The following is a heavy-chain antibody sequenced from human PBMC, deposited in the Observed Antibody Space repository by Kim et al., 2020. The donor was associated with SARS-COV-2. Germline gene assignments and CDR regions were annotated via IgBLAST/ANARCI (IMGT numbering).Heavy chain of an antibody. V-gene: IGHV3-23*01. CDR2: ISGSGGST. Sequence: GGSLRLSCAASGFTFSSYAMSWVRQAPGKGLEWVSAISGSGGSTYYADSVKGRFTISRDNSKNTLYLQMNSLRAEDTAVYYCATGSSSSSSPYYFDYWGQGTLVTVSS. J-gene: IGHJ4*02. CDR1: GFTFSSYA. D-gene: IGHD6-13*01. CDR3: ATGSSSSSSPYYFDY.